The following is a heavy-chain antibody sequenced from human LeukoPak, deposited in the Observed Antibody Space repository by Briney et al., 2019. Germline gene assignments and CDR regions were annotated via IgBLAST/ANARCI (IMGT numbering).Heavy chain of an antibody. CDR2: INSGGSGT. Sequence: GGSLRLSCAASGFAFSSNWMHWVRQTPGKGLVWVSRINSGGSGTSYADSVEGRFTISRDNAKKILYLQMNSLRAEDTAVYYCGKEVERHFDLKYWGQGTLVTVSS. J-gene: IGHJ4*02. CDR1: GFAFSSNW. V-gene: IGHV3-74*01. CDR3: GKEVERHFDLKY.